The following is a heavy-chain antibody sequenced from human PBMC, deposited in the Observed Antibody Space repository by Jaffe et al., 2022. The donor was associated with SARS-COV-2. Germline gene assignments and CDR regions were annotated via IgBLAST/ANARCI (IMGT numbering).Heavy chain of an antibody. D-gene: IGHD6-13*01. CDR3: ARDVTGYSSSWYPQGMDV. CDR2: IWYDGSNK. Sequence: QVQLVESGGGVVQPGRSLRLSCAASGFTFSSYGMHWVRQAPGKGLEWVAVIWYDGSNKYYADSVKGRFTISRDNSKNTLYLQMNSLRAEDTAVYYCARDVTGYSSSWYPQGMDVWGQGTTVTVSS. J-gene: IGHJ6*02. CDR1: GFTFSSYG. V-gene: IGHV3-33*01.